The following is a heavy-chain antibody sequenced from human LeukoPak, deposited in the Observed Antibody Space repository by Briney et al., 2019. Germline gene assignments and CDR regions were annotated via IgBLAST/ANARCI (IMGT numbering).Heavy chain of an antibody. J-gene: IGHJ4*02. CDR2: IKSKAAGGTT. CDR1: GFAFRDAW. Sequence: GGSLRLSCADSGFAFRDAWMNCVRQAPGKGLEWVGRIKSKAAGGTTDYAAPVNGRFTISRDDSRNTLYLQMNSLRTEDTAVYYCTWYYYDTLDYWGPGTLVTVSS. D-gene: IGHD3-22*01. V-gene: IGHV3-15*01. CDR3: TWYYYDTLDY.